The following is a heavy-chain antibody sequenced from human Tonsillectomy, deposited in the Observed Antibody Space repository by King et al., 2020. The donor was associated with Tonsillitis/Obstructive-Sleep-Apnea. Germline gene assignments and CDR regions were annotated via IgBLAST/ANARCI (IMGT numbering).Heavy chain of an antibody. CDR2: ISSSSSYT. Sequence: VQLVESGGGVVKPGGSLRLSCAASGFTFSDYYMSWIRQAPGKGLEWVSYISSSSSYTNYADSVKGRFTISRDNAKNSLYLQMNSLRAEDTAVYYCARAGPYSGSYYFDYWGQGTLVTVSS. D-gene: IGHD1-26*01. CDR1: GFTFSDYY. V-gene: IGHV3-11*06. J-gene: IGHJ4*02. CDR3: ARAGPYSGSYYFDY.